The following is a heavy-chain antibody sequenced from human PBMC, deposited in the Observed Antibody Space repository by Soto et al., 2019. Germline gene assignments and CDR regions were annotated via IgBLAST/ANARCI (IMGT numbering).Heavy chain of an antibody. CDR1: GFTFSSYG. CDR2: ITPSSGST. J-gene: IGHJ5*01. D-gene: IGHD3-9*01. V-gene: IGHV3-23*01. CDR3: AKLRYFDWSSYNWFEY. Sequence: GGSLRLSCAASGFTFSSYGMSWVRQAPGKGLEWVSVITPSSGSTFYADSVKGRFTISRDNSKNTLYLQMNSLRVEDTAVFYCAKLRYFDWSSYNWFEYWGQGTPVTVSS.